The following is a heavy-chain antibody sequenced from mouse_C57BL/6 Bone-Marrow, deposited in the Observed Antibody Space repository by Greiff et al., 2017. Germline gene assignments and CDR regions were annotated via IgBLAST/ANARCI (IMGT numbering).Heavy chain of an antibody. D-gene: IGHD2-5*01. Sequence: VQLQQSGAELVRPGASAKLSCTASGFNIKDDYMHWVKQRPEQGLEWIGWIDPENGDTEYASKFQGKATITADTSSNTAYLQLSSLTSEDTAVYYCTFYSNWGYWGQGTTLTVSS. CDR1: GFNIKDDY. J-gene: IGHJ2*01. CDR2: IDPENGDT. V-gene: IGHV14-4*01. CDR3: TFYSNWGY.